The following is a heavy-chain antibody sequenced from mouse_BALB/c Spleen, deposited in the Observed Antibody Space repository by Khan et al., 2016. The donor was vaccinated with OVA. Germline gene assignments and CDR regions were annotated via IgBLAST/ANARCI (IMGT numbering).Heavy chain of an antibody. V-gene: IGHV3-6*02. J-gene: IGHJ1*01. D-gene: IGHD1-1*01. Sequence: EVQLQESGPGLVKPSQSLSLTCSVTGYSITSGYRWNWIRQFPGNKLEWMGYISYDGSNNYNPSLKNRISITRDTSKNQFFLKLNSVTTEDTATYSCARGGAVVPYWYFDVWGAGTTVTVSS. CDR3: ARGGAVVPYWYFDV. CDR2: ISYDGSN. CDR1: GYSITSGYR.